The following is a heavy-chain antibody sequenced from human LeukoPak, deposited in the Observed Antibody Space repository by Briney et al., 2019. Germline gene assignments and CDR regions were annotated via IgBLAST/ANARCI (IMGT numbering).Heavy chain of an antibody. D-gene: IGHD3-16*02. Sequence: SETLSLTCTVSGGSIGTYYWSWIRQSPGKGLEWIGYIYVTGSTRYNPYLQSRVTISVDTSRNQFFLKMSSVTAADTAVYYCARHIGGGIGDMDVWGKGTKVTVSS. CDR1: GGSIGTYY. CDR3: ARHIGGGIGDMDV. V-gene: IGHV4-59*08. J-gene: IGHJ6*03. CDR2: IYVTGST.